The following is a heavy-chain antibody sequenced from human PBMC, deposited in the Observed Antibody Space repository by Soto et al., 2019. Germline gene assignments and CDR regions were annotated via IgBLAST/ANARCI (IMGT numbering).Heavy chain of an antibody. J-gene: IGHJ3*02. CDR2: ISGSGGST. V-gene: IGHV3-23*01. D-gene: IGHD6-19*01. CDR1: GFTFSSYA. CDR3: AKVDSSGWYAYDAFDI. Sequence: GSLRLSCAASGFTFSSYAMSWVRQAPGKGLEWVSAISGSGGSTYYADSVKGRFTISRDNSKNTLYLQMNSLRAEDTAVYYCAKVDSSGWYAYDAFDIWGQGTMVTVSS.